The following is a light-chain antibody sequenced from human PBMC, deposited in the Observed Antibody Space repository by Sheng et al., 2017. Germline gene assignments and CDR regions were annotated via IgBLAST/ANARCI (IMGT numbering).Light chain of an antibody. V-gene: IGKV4-1*01. CDR3: QHYDNSPPWT. CDR1: QSVLNSSNNKNY. CDR2: WAS. Sequence: DIVMTQSPDSLAVSLGERATINCKSSQSVLNSSNNKNYLVWYQKKPGQPPKQLIYWASTRESGVPDRFSGSGSGTDFTLTISRLEPEDFAVFYCQHYDNSPPWTFGPGTKVEI. J-gene: IGKJ1*01.